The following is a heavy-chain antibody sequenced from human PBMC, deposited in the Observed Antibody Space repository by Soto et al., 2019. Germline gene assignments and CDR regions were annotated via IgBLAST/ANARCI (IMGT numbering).Heavy chain of an antibody. CDR2: TYYSGTT. D-gene: IGHD2-15*01. J-gene: IGHJ2*01. CDR1: GGSLSSDRYY. CDR3: ALFCSGGSCYRTAFWYFDL. V-gene: IGHV4-39*01. Sequence: QLHLQESGPGLLKPSETLSLTCTVSGGSLSSDRYYWGWIRQPPGKGLEWIGSTYYSGTTYYNPSLTSRVTRSVDTTGKQFSLRLSSVTAADTAVYYCALFCSGGSCYRTAFWYFDLWGRGTLVTVSS.